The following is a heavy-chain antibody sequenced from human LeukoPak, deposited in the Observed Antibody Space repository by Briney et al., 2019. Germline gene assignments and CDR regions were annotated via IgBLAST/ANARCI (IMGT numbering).Heavy chain of an antibody. CDR2: IYSGGTT. Sequence: GGSLRLSCAASGFSVSNKYIKWVRQAPGKGLEWVSVIYSGGTTYYADSVKGRFTISRDNSKNTLYLQMNSLRADDTAVYYCASGTTPGTLDIWGQGTMVTVSS. CDR3: ASGTTPGTLDI. J-gene: IGHJ3*02. D-gene: IGHD4-17*01. CDR1: GFSVSNKY. V-gene: IGHV3-66*01.